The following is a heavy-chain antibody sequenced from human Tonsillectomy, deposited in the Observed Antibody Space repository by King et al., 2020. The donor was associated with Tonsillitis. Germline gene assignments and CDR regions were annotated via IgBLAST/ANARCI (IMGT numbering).Heavy chain of an antibody. CDR1: GFSLSTSGVG. V-gene: IGHV2-5*02. D-gene: IGHD3-3*01. CDR2: IYWDDNK. Sequence: TLKESGPTLVKPTQTLTLTCTFSGFSLSTSGVGVGWIRQPPGKALEWLALIYWDDNKRYSPSLQSRLTITKDTSKNQVVLTMTNIDPVDTATYYCADRGRIKVFGIVIDSDWYDPWGQGTLVTVSS. CDR3: ADRGRIKVFGIVIDSDWYDP. J-gene: IGHJ5*02.